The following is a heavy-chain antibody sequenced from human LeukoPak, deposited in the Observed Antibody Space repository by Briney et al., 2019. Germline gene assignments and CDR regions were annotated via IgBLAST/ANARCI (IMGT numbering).Heavy chain of an antibody. D-gene: IGHD1-26*01. J-gene: IGHJ6*03. CDR2: ISTYNGNT. Sequence: ALVKVSCKASGYTFTSHGISWVRQAPGQGLEWMGWISTYNGNTNYAQKLQGRVSMTTDTSTSTAYMDLRSLRSDDTAVYYCAGVQGAPYYYYMDVWGKGTTVTVSS. V-gene: IGHV1-18*01. CDR3: AGVQGAPYYYYMDV. CDR1: GYTFTSHG.